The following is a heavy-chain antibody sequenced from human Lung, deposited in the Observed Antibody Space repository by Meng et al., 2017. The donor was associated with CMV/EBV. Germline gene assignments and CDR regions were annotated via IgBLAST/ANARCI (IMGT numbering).Heavy chain of an antibody. D-gene: IGHD5-12*01. CDR2: INSDGSST. CDR1: GFTFSSYW. CDR3: ARERFLSGYSGYDAGGWFDP. Sequence: GEXXKISCAASGFTFSSYWMHWVRQAPGKGLVWVSRINSDGSSTSYAGSVKGRFTISRDNAKNTLYLQMNSLRAEDTAVYYCARERFLSGYSGYDAGGWFDPXGQGXLVTVSS. V-gene: IGHV3-74*01. J-gene: IGHJ5*02.